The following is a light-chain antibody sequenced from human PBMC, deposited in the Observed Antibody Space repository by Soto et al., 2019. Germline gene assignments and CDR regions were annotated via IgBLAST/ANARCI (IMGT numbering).Light chain of an antibody. V-gene: IGLV2-14*01. Sequence: QSALAQPASMSGSPGQSITISCTGSGSDIATFNYVSWYQQYPGKAPKLLIYQVTSRASGVSHRFSGSKSGNTAALTISGLQPEDEAEYYCNSYSSTSFYVXGTGTKVTV. CDR1: GSDIATFNY. J-gene: IGLJ1*01. CDR3: NSYSSTSFYV. CDR2: QVT.